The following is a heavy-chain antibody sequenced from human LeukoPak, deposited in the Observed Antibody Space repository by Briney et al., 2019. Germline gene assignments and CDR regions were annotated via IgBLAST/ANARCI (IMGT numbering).Heavy chain of an antibody. Sequence: GGSLRHSCAASGFSFSKYAMHWVRQAPGKGLEWVAVISFDETKKYYVDSVKGRFTISRDNSNNTLFLQMNSLKTEDTAVYFCARMKVIKGASLDYWGQGSLVTVSS. D-gene: IGHD2/OR15-2a*01. V-gene: IGHV3-30-3*01. CDR1: GFSFSKYA. CDR2: ISFDETKK. CDR3: ARMKVIKGASLDY. J-gene: IGHJ4*02.